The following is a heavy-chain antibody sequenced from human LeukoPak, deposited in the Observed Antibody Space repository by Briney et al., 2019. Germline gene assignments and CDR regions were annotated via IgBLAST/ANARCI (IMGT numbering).Heavy chain of an antibody. CDR1: GFTFSSYA. D-gene: IGHD6-13*01. CDR2: ISGSGGST. Sequence: PGGSLRLSCAASGFTFSSYAMSWVRQAPGKGLEWVSAISGSGGSTYCADSVKGRFTISRDNSKNTLYLQMNSLRAEDTAVYYCAHVAGWAAAGTYYFDYWGQGTLVTVSS. V-gene: IGHV3-23*01. J-gene: IGHJ4*02. CDR3: AHVAGWAAAGTYYFDY.